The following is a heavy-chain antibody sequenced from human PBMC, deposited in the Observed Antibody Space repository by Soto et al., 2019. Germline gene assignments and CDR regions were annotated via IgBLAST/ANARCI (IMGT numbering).Heavy chain of an antibody. J-gene: IGHJ4*02. CDR1: GGSSSSYY. CDR3: ARRYGDYFDF. D-gene: IGHD4-17*01. Sequence: QVQLQESGPGLVKPSETLSLTCSVSGGSSSSYYWSWIRQPPGKGLEWIGYIYYSGGTNYNPSLKSRVTISVATSKNQFSLKLSSVPAADTAVYYCARRYGDYFDFWGQGTLVTVSS. CDR2: IYYSGGT. V-gene: IGHV4-59*08.